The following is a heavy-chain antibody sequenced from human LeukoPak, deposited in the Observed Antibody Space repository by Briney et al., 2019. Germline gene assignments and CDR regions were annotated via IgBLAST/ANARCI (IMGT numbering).Heavy chain of an antibody. CDR1: GFTFSSYA. V-gene: IGHV3-23*01. CDR2: IFGSGGST. D-gene: IGHD2-15*01. CDR3: AKGVKAGLLDFDY. J-gene: IGHJ4*02. Sequence: GGSLRLSCAASGFTFSSYAMYWVRQAPGKGLEWVSGIFGSGGSTHYADSVKGRFTISRDNSKNTLYLQMNSLRAEDTAVYYCAKGVKAGLLDFDYWGQGTLVTVSS.